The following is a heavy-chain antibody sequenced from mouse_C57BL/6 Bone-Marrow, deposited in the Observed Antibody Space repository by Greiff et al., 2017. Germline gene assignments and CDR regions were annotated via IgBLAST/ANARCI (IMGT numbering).Heavy chain of an antibody. D-gene: IGHD2-4*01. CDR3: ASSYDYGDFDY. CDR1: GFTFSDYG. Sequence: DVQLQESGGGLVKPGGSLKLSCAASGFTFSDYGMHWVRQAPEKGLEWVAYISSGSSTIYYADTVKGRFTISRDNAKNTLFLQMTSLRSEDTAMYYCASSYDYGDFDYWGQGTTLTVSS. J-gene: IGHJ2*01. V-gene: IGHV5-17*01. CDR2: ISSGSSTI.